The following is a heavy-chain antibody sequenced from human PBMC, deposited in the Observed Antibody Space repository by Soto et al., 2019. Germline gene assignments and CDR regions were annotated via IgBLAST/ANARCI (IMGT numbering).Heavy chain of an antibody. D-gene: IGHD1-26*01. Sequence: QVQLQESGPGLVKPSQTLSLTCTVSGGSISSGGYYWSWIRQHPGKGLEWIGYIYYSGRTYYNPSIKSRVTISVDTSKNQFSLKLSSVTAADTAVYYWARVKPRSGSAPFDYWGQGTLVTVSS. V-gene: IGHV4-31*03. CDR1: GGSISSGGYY. CDR3: ARVKPRSGSAPFDY. CDR2: IYYSGRT. J-gene: IGHJ4*02.